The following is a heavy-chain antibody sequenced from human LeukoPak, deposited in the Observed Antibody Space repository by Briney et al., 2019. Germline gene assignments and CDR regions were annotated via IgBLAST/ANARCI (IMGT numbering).Heavy chain of an antibody. D-gene: IGHD3-16*01. V-gene: IGHV3-7*01. Sequence: GGSLRLSCAASGFTISDYWMTWVRQAPGKGLEWVANIKQDASKRTYVDSVKGRFTISRDNAKNSIFLQMNSLRVEDMATYYCVRDGGTDWYDPWGQGTLVSVSS. CDR1: GFTISDYW. CDR3: VRDGGTDWYDP. CDR2: IKQDASKR. J-gene: IGHJ5*02.